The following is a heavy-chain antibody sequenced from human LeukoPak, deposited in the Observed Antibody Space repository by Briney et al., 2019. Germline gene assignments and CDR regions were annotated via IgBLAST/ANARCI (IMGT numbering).Heavy chain of an antibody. CDR1: GSSISSSSYY. D-gene: IGHD6-13*01. J-gene: IGHJ5*02. Sequence: KPSETLSLTCTVSGSSISSSSYYWGWIRQPPGKGLEWIGSIYYSGSTYYNPSLKSRVTISVDTSKNQFSLKLSSVTAADTAVYYCARHRGYSSSWYGNWFDPWGQGTLVTVSS. CDR2: IYYSGST. CDR3: ARHRGYSSSWYGNWFDP. V-gene: IGHV4-39*01.